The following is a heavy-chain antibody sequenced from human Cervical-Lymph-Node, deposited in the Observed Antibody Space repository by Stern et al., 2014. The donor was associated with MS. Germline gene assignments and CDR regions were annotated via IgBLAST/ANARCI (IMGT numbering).Heavy chain of an antibody. J-gene: IGHJ4*02. CDR1: GGSITKGNYY. CDR2: IYHSGST. V-gene: IGHV4-31*03. Sequence: VQLVESGPGLVKPSQTLSLTCTVSGGSITKGNYYWSWIRQRPGRGLEWIAYIYHSGSTYFNPSLKSRVFISVDTSTNQFSVKLSSVTAADTAVYYCARAVDDGSGFFDSWGQGTLVTVSS. D-gene: IGHD3-22*01. CDR3: ARAVDDGSGFFDS.